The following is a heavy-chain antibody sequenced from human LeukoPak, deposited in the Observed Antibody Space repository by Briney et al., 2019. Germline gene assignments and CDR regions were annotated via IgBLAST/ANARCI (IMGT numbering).Heavy chain of an antibody. CDR3: ARVVKLEYCYYYYMDV. V-gene: IGHV3-7*04. J-gene: IGHJ6*03. CDR1: GFTFSSYW. Sequence: GGSLRLSCAASGFTFSSYWMSWVRQAPGKGLEWVANIKQDGSEKYYVDSVKGRFTISRDNAKNSLYLQMNSPRAEDTAVYYCARVVKLEYCYYYYMDVWGKGTTVTISS. CDR2: IKQDGSEK. D-gene: IGHD1-1*01.